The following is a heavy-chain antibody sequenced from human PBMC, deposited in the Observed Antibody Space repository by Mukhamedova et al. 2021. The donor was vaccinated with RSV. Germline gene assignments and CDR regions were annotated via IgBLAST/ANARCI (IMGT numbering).Heavy chain of an antibody. D-gene: IGHD3-22*01. CDR2: IRSKANSYAT. CDR3: TSTYYYDSSGLGYYYYGMDV. Sequence: GKGLEWVGRIRSKANSYATAYAASVKGRFTISRDDSKNTAYLQMNSLKTEDTAVYYCTSTYYYDSSGLGYYYYGMDVWGQGTTVTV. J-gene: IGHJ6*02. V-gene: IGHV3-73*01.